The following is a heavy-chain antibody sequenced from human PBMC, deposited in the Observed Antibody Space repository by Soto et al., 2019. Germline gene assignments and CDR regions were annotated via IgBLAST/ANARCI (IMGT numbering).Heavy chain of an antibody. CDR1: GYTFTSYY. CDR3: ARALNYYDSSGYYSVAYNWFDP. D-gene: IGHD3-22*01. CDR2: INPSGGST. J-gene: IGHJ5*02. V-gene: IGHV1-46*01. Sequence: GDSVKVSCKASGYTFTSYYMHWVRQAPGQGLEWMGIINPSGGSTSYAQKFQGRVTMTRDTSTSTVYMELSSLRSEDTAVYYCARALNYYDSSGYYSVAYNWFDPWGQGTLVTVSS.